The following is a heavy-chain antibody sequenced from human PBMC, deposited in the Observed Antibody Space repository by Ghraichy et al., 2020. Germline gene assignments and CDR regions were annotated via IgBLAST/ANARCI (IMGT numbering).Heavy chain of an antibody. CDR2: IYISGSI. CDR1: GGSIRRYY. V-gene: IGHV4-4*07. Sequence: SETLSLTCTVSGGSIRRYYWSWIRQPAGKGLEWIGRIYISGSINYNPSLKSRVTMSLDTSKNQFSLKLSSVTAADTAVYYCASTYFDFWSDSSGYGMDVSGQGTTVTVFS. J-gene: IGHJ6*02. CDR3: ASTYFDFWSDSSGYGMDV. D-gene: IGHD3-3*01.